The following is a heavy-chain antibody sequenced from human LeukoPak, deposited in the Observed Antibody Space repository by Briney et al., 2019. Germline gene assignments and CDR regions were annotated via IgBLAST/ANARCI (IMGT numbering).Heavy chain of an antibody. D-gene: IGHD6-13*01. CDR1: GYSISSGYY. CDR3: ARVVAAAGHFDY. J-gene: IGHJ4*02. V-gene: IGHV4-38-2*02. Sequence: KPSETLSLTCTVSGYSISSGYYWDWIRQPPGKGLEWIGTLSHSGSSYYNPSLKSRVTISVDKSKNQFSLKLSSVTAADTAVYYCARVVAAAGHFDYWGQGTLVTVSS. CDR2: LSHSGSS.